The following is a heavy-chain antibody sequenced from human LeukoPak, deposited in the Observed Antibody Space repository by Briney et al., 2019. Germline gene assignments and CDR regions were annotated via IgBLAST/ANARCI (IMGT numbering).Heavy chain of an antibody. J-gene: IGHJ4*02. CDR1: GGTFSSYA. CDR2: IIPILGIA. V-gene: IGHV1-69*04. D-gene: IGHD4-17*01. CDR3: ARDHDYGDYGSSDY. Sequence: SVKVSFKASGGTFSSYAISWVRQAPGQGLEWMGRIIPILGIANYAQKFQGRVTITADKSTSTAYMELSSLRSEDTAVYYCARDHDYGDYGSSDYWGQGTWSPSPQ.